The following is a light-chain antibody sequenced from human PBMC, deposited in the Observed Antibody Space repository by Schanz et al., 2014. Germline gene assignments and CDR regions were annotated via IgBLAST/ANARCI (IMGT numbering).Light chain of an antibody. CDR3: QCYDSSLSGWV. CDR1: SSNFGANYA. Sequence: QSVLTQPPSVSGAPGQRVTISCTGSSSNFGANYAAHWYRQLPGTAPKLLIFGNTNRPSGVPDRFSGSRSGTSASLAITGLQAEDEGDYYCQCYDSSLSGWVFGGGTKLTVL. J-gene: IGLJ3*02. CDR2: GNT. V-gene: IGLV1-40*01.